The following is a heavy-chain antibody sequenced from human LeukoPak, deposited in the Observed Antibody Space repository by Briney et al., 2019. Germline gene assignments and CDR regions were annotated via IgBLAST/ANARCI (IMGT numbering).Heavy chain of an antibody. Sequence: SVKVSCKASGYTFTGYYMHWVRQAPGQGLEWMGRIIPIFGTANYAQKFQGRVTITADKSTSTAYMELSSLRSEDTAVYYCARRSVDLQRPFDYWGQGTLVTVSS. CDR3: ARRSVDLQRPFDY. CDR2: IIPIFGTA. D-gene: IGHD3/OR15-3a*01. J-gene: IGHJ4*02. V-gene: IGHV1-69*06. CDR1: GYTFTGYY.